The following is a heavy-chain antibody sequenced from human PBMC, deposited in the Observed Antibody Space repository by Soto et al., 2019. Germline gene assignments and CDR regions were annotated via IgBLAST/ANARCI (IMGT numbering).Heavy chain of an antibody. V-gene: IGHV4-34*01. CDR1: GWPFSGYY. CDR3: AVSGRQTNYFDY. CDR2: INHSGST. D-gene: IGHD1-26*01. Sequence: PSETLSLTCAVYGWPFSGYYWSWIRQPPGKGLEWIGEINHSGSTNYNPSLKSRVTISVDTSKNQFSLKLSSVTAADTAVYYCAVSGRQTNYFDYWGQGTLVTVSS. J-gene: IGHJ4*02.